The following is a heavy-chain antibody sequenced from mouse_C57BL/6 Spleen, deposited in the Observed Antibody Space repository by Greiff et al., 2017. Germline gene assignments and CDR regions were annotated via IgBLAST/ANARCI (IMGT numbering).Heavy chain of an antibody. CDR2: ISYSGST. J-gene: IGHJ3*01. V-gene: IGHV3-1*01. CDR3: ARVDYDGFAY. D-gene: IGHD2-4*01. Sequence: EVKLVESGPGMVKPSQSLSLTCTVTGYSITSGYDWHWIRHFPGNKLEWMGYISYSGSTNYNPSLKSRISITHDTSKNHFFLKLNSVTTEDTATYYCARVDYDGFAYWGQGTLVTVSA. CDR1: GYSITSGYD.